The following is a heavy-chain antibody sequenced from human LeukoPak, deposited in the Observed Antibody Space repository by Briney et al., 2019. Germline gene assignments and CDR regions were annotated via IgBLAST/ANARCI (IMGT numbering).Heavy chain of an antibody. Sequence: GGSLRLSCAASGFTFSNAWMSWVRQAPGKGLEWVGRIKSKTDDGTTDYAAPVKGRFTISRDDSKNTLYLQMNSLKTEDTAVYYCTTSIAVAPDYWGQGTLVTVSS. CDR2: IKSKTDDGTT. J-gene: IGHJ4*02. CDR1: GFTFSNAW. CDR3: TTSIAVAPDY. V-gene: IGHV3-15*01. D-gene: IGHD6-19*01.